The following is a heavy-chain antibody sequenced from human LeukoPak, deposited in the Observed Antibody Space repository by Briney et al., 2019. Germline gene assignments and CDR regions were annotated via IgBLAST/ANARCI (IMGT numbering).Heavy chain of an antibody. J-gene: IGHJ4*02. CDR1: GFTFSSYG. CDR2: IRYDGSKK. Sequence: GGSLRLSCAASGFTFSSYGMHWVRQAPGKGLEWVAFIRYDGSKKYYADSVKGRFTISRDNSKNTLYLQMNSLRAEDTAVYYCVRGVYCSSTICRQIGGRYFDYWGQGTLVTVSS. CDR3: VRGVYCSSTICRQIGGRYFDY. V-gene: IGHV3-30*02. D-gene: IGHD2-2*01.